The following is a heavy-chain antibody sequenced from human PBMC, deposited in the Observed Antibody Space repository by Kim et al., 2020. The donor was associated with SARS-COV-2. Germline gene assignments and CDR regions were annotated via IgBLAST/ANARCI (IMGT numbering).Heavy chain of an antibody. J-gene: IGHJ4*02. CDR2: IYYSGST. V-gene: IGHV4-30-4*02. Sequence: SDTLSLTCTVSGGSISSGDYYWSWIRQPPGKGLEWIGYIYYSGSTYYNPSLKSRVTISVDTSKNQFSLKLSSVTAADTAVYYCASIEWLRQTAFDYWGQGTLVTVSS. CDR1: GGSISSGDYY. CDR3: ASIEWLRQTAFDY. D-gene: IGHD5-12*01.